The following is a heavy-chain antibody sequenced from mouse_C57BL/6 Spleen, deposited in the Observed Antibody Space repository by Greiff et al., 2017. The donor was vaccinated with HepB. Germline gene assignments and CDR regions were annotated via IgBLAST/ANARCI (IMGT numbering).Heavy chain of an antibody. Sequence: EVQLQESGPGLVKPSQSLSLTCSVPGYSITSGYYWNWIRQFPGNKLEWMGYISYDGSNNYNPSLKNRISITRDTSKNQFFLKLNSVTTEDTATYYCARDHYAMDYWGQGTSVTVSS. CDR3: ARDHYAMDY. CDR1: GYSITSGYY. J-gene: IGHJ4*01. V-gene: IGHV3-6*01. CDR2: ISYDGSN.